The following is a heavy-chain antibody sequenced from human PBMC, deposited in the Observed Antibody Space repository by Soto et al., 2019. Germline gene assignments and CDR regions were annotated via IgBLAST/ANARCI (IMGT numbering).Heavy chain of an antibody. CDR1: GGTFSSYA. D-gene: IGHD5-18*01. V-gene: IGHV1-69*13. J-gene: IGHJ3*02. CDR2: IIPIFGTA. CDR3: ARVFGDGYSYGNAFDI. Sequence: GASVKVSCKASGGTFSSYAISWVRQALGQGLEWMGGIIPIFGTANYAQKFQGRVTITADESTSTAYMELSSLRSEDTAVYYCARVFGDGYSYGNAFDIWGQGTLVTV.